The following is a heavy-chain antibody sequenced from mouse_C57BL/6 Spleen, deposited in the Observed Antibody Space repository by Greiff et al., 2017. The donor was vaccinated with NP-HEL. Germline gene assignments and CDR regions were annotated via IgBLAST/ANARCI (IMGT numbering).Heavy chain of an antibody. J-gene: IGHJ1*03. CDR2: IYPRSGNT. CDR3: ARGVYYGSSYLYFDV. CDR1: GYTFTSYG. Sequence: QVQLQQSRAELARPGASVKLSCKASGYTFTSYGISWVKQRTGQGLEWIGEIYPRSGNTYYNEKFKGKATLTADKSSSTAYMELRSLTSEDSAVYFCARGVYYGSSYLYFDVWGTGTTVTVSS. V-gene: IGHV1-81*01. D-gene: IGHD1-1*01.